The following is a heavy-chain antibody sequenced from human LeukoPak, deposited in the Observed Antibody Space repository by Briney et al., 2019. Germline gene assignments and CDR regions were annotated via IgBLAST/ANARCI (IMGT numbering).Heavy chain of an antibody. Sequence: SETLSLTCTVSGGSISSSSYYWGWIRQPPGKGLEWIGSIYYSGSTYYNPTLKSRVTISVDTSKNQFSLKLSSVTAADTAVYYCARETYGYSSGWYGGGEDYRGQGTLVTVSS. V-gene: IGHV4-39*07. J-gene: IGHJ4*02. CDR3: ARETYGYSSGWYGGGEDY. D-gene: IGHD6-19*01. CDR2: IYYSGST. CDR1: GGSISSSSYY.